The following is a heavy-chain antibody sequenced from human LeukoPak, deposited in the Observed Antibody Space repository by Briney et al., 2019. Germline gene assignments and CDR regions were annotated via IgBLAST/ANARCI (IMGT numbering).Heavy chain of an antibody. CDR2: IIDYNVEA. J-gene: IGHJ3*02. CDR1: RYTFTSYG. Sequence: GASVKVSCKASRYTFTSYGISWVRPAPGQGLEWMGWIIDYNVEANYAQKLQGRATMTTDTSTSTAYMELRSLRSDETAVYYCARESSLLWFGELLYVGAFDIWGQGTMVTVSS. V-gene: IGHV1-18*01. D-gene: IGHD3-10*01. CDR3: ARESSLLWFGELLYVGAFDI.